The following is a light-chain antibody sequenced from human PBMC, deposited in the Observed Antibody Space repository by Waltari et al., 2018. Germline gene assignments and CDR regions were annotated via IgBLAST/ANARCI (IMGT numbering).Light chain of an antibody. V-gene: IGKV1-5*03. J-gene: IGKJ1*01. Sequence: IYKASTFENEVPPRFSGSGSGTEFTLTISSLQPDDFATYYCLQYNSSSQTTFGQGTKVEIK. CDR2: KAS. CDR3: LQYNSSSQTT.